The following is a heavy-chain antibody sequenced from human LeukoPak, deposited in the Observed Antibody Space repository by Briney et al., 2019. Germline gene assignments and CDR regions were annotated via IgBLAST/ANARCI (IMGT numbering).Heavy chain of an antibody. CDR2: INSDGRST. CDR3: AREKVAAADLFDY. J-gene: IGHJ4*02. V-gene: IGHV3-74*01. D-gene: IGHD6-13*01. Sequence: PGGSLRLSCAASGFTFSSYWMHWVRQAPGKGLVWVSRINSDGRSTSYADSVKGRFTISRDNAKNTLYLQMNSLRAEDTAVYYCAREKVAAADLFDYWGQGTLVTVSS. CDR1: GFTFSSYW.